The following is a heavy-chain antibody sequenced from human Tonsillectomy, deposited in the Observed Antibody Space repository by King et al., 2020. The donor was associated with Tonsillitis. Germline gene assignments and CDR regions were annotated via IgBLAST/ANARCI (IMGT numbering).Heavy chain of an antibody. CDR3: ANAFYYDRND. CDR2: IHYDGSLI. CDR1: GFSFSEDA. V-gene: IGHV3-30*02. Sequence: VQLVESGGAVVQPGGSLRLSCAASGFSFSEDAMHWVRQAPGKGLEWVAFIHYDGSLIKYTDSVKGRFTISRDNSKNTLFLQMSSLRADDTAVYYCANAFYYDRNDWGQGTLVTVSS. D-gene: IGHD3-22*01. J-gene: IGHJ4*02.